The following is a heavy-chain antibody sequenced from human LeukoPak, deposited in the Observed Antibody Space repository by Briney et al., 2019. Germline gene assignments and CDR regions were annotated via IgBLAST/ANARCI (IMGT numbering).Heavy chain of an antibody. CDR3: ARSYVDCANGVCYTTGLDQ. V-gene: IGHV4-4*09. J-gene: IGHJ4*02. CDR1: GGSISNSY. CDR2: FPTTGST. D-gene: IGHD2-8*01. Sequence: PSETLSLTCTVSGGSISNSYCTWIRQSPEKGLEWIGYFPTTGSTNSNPSLKSRVTISVDTSMNQFSLKLSSVTAADTAVYYCARSYVDCANGVCYTTGLDQWGQGTLVTVSS.